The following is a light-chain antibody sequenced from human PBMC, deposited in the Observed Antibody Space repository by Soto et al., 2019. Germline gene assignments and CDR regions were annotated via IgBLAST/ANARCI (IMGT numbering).Light chain of an antibody. J-gene: IGLJ3*02. CDR1: SSDVGRYNF. CDR3: SSYTSSTSAV. CDR2: EVS. V-gene: IGLV2-14*01. Sequence: QSVLTQPASVSGSPGQSITISCTGTSSDVGRYNFVSWYQQYPGKAPKLMIYEVSNRPSGVSNRFSGSKSGNTASLTISGLQAEDEADYYCSSYTSSTSAVFGGGTKLTVL.